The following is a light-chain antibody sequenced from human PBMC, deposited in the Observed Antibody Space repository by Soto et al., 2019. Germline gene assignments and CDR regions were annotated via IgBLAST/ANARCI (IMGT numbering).Light chain of an antibody. Sequence: QSALTQPPSASGSPGQSVTISCTGTSGDVGAHNFVSWYQHHPGKAPKLMIYEVTKRPSGVPDRFSGFKSGSTASLTVSGLQAEDEADYYCLSAAGSNTYVFGTGTKLTVL. V-gene: IGLV2-8*01. CDR1: SGDVGAHNF. CDR3: LSAAGSNTYV. J-gene: IGLJ1*01. CDR2: EVT.